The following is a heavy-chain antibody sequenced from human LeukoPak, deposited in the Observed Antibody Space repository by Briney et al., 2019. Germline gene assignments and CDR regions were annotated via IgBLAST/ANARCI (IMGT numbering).Heavy chain of an antibody. Sequence: ASVKVSCKASGYTFTSYDINWVRQATGQGLEWMGWMNPNSGNTGYAQKFQGRVTMTRNTSISTAYMELSSLRSEDTAVYYCARRPTYYYDSWVGAFDIWGQGTMVTVSS. D-gene: IGHD3-22*01. V-gene: IGHV1-8*01. J-gene: IGHJ3*02. CDR2: MNPNSGNT. CDR3: ARRPTYYYDSWVGAFDI. CDR1: GYTFTSYD.